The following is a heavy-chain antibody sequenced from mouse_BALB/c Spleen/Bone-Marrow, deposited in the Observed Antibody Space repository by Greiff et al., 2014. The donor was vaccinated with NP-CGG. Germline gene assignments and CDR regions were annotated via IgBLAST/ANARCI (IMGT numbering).Heavy chain of an antibody. D-gene: IGHD1-1*01. Sequence: VQLQQSGSVLVRPGASVKLSCKASGYTFTSSWMHWAKQRPGQGLEWIGEIHPNSGNTNYNEKFKGKATLTVDTSSSTAYVDLSSLTSEDSAVYYCGNYYGSSSFRGQGTTLTVSS. CDR3: GNYYGSSSF. J-gene: IGHJ2*01. CDR1: GYTFTSSW. CDR2: IHPNSGNT. V-gene: IGHV1S130*01.